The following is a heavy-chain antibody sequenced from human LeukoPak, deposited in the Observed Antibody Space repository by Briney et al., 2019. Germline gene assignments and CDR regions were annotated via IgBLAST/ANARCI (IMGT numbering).Heavy chain of an antibody. Sequence: GSLRLSCAASGFTFSSYDMHWVRQATGKGLEWVSAIGTAGDTYYPGSVKGRFTISRENAKNSLYLQMNSLRAGDTAVYYCASSNIEGNGMDVWGQGTTVTVSS. V-gene: IGHV3-13*01. CDR3: ASSNIEGNGMDV. CDR2: IGTAGDT. J-gene: IGHJ6*02. CDR1: GFTFSSYD. D-gene: IGHD2/OR15-2a*01.